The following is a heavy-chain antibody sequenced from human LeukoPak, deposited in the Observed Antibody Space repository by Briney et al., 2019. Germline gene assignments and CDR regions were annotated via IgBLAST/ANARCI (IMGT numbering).Heavy chain of an antibody. D-gene: IGHD2-2*01. Sequence: GSLSLSCAASGFTFSSFIMNWVRQARGKGLEWVWFISSSSSYIYYADSVKGRFTISTDNAKNSLYLQMNSLRAEDTAVYYCARDSAQLLYWGQGTLVTVSS. CDR3: ARDSAQLLY. V-gene: IGHV3-21*01. J-gene: IGHJ4*02. CDR1: GFTFSSFI. CDR2: ISSSSSYI.